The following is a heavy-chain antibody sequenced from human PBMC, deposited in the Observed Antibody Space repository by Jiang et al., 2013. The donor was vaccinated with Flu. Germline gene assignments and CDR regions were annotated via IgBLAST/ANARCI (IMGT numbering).Heavy chain of an antibody. CDR3: ATLRGSSFDTYLLDS. V-gene: IGHV3-30*02. Sequence: VQLVESGGGVVQPGGSLRLSCAASGFSFSYYAMYWVRQASGKGLEWLASIRFDGSTKYYADSVKGRFTISRDNPKNTLYLQMNSLRAEDTAVYYCATLRGSSFDTYLLDSWGQGTRVTVSS. CDR1: GFSFSYYA. D-gene: IGHD2-15*01. J-gene: IGHJ5*01. CDR2: IRFDGSTK.